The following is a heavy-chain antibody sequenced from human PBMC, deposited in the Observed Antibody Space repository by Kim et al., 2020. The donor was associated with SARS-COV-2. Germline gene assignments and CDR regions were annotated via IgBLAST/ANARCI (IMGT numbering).Heavy chain of an antibody. CDR2: ISYDGSDQ. J-gene: IGHJ6*02. D-gene: IGHD5-18*01. V-gene: IGHV3-30*04. CDR3: ARDDWGIQQGVAGMDV. Sequence: GGSLRLSCAASGFTFSSHVIHWVRQAPGKGLEWVGMISYDGSDQIYADPVKGRFTISRDNSRNMLSLQMTSLRGEDTAVYYCARDDWGIQQGVAGMDVWGQGTTVTVSS. CDR1: GFTFSSHV.